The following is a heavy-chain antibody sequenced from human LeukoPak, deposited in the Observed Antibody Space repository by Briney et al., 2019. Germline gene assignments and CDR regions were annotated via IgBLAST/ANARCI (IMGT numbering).Heavy chain of an antibody. J-gene: IGHJ4*02. Sequence: SGTLSLTCGVSGGSITNTNYWTWVRQPPGKGLEWIGEVNLQGSTNYNPSLMGRVAISVDTSENHISLQLTSVTAADTAVYYCAREGGPYRPLDYSGQGALVTVSS. CDR2: VNLQGST. CDR1: GGSITNTNY. CDR3: AREGGPYRPLDY. V-gene: IGHV4-4*02.